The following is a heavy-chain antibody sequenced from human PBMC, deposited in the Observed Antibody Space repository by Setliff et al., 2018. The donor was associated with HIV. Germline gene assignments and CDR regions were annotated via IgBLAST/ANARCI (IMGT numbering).Heavy chain of an antibody. CDR2: IFYSGTT. Sequence: LSCAVSGFTLSDYYMDWVRQAPGKGLEWIGTIFYSGTTTYNPSLKSRITISVDTSKKEFSLNLSSLTAADTAVFYCARGRYSYGPGWFDSWAQGAVVTVSS. V-gene: IGHV4-38-2*01. D-gene: IGHD5-18*01. CDR1: GFTLSDYY. J-gene: IGHJ5*01. CDR3: ARGRYSYGPGWFDS.